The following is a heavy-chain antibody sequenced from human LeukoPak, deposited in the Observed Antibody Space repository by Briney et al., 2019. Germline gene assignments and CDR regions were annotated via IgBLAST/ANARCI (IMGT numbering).Heavy chain of an antibody. D-gene: IGHD5-24*01. CDR3: ARDGYNPIDY. CDR1: GGSFSGYY. V-gene: IGHV4-34*01. Sequence: SETLSLTCAVYGGSFSGYYWSWIRQPPGKGLEWIGEINHSGSTNYNPSLKSRVTISVDTSKNQFSLKPSSVTAADTAVYYCARDGYNPIDYWGQGTLVTVSS. J-gene: IGHJ4*02. CDR2: INHSGST.